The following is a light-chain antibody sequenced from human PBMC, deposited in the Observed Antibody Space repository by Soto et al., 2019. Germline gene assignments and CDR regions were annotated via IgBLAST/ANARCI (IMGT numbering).Light chain of an antibody. CDR3: CSYTDSRTHI. V-gene: IGLV2-14*01. CDR1: SSDVGGYNY. Sequence: QSVLTQPASVSGSPGQSITISCTGTSSDVGGYNYVSWYQQHPGKAPKLIIFVVSYRPSGISNRFSASKSGDTASLTISGLQADDEADYYCCSYTDSRTHIFGSGTKVTVL. J-gene: IGLJ1*01. CDR2: VVS.